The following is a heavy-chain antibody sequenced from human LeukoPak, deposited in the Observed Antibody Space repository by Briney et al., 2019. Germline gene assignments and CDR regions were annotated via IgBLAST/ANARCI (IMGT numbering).Heavy chain of an antibody. CDR1: GFTFSSYG. Sequence: PGRSLRLSCAASGFTFSSYGMHWVRQAPGKGLEWVAVISYDGSNKYYADSVKGRFTISRDNSKNTLYLQMNSLRAEDTAVYYCAKDPSGVDTAMVMFAWGQGTLVTVSS. V-gene: IGHV3-30*18. D-gene: IGHD5-18*01. J-gene: IGHJ5*02. CDR3: AKDPSGVDTAMVMFA. CDR2: ISYDGSNK.